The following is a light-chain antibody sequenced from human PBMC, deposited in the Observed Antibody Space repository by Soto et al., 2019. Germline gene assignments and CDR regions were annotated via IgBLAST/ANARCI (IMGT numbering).Light chain of an antibody. J-gene: IGLJ1*01. Sequence: QPVLTQPPSASGSPGQSVTISCTGTSSDVGGYNYVSWYQQHPGKAPKLVIYEVSKRPSGVPDRFSGSKSGNTASLTVSGLQAEDEADYYCSSYAGSNNFGVFGTGTKVTVL. CDR2: EVS. CDR1: SSDVGGYNY. V-gene: IGLV2-8*01. CDR3: SSYAGSNNFGV.